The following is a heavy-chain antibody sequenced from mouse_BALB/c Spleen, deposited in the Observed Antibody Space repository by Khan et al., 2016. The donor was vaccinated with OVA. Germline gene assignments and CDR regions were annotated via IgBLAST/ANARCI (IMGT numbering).Heavy chain of an antibody. CDR3: ARAYYGNYREAMDY. CDR2: IWGDGST. D-gene: IGHD2-10*01. J-gene: IGHJ4*01. V-gene: IGHV2-6-7*01. Sequence: VELVESGPGLVAPSQSLSITCTVSGFSLTGYGVNWVRQPPGKGLEWLGMIWGDGSTNYNSPLKSRLSISKDNSTSQVFLTMNSLQTDDTAGYYGARAYYGNYREAMDYWGQGTSVTVSS. CDR1: GFSLTGYG.